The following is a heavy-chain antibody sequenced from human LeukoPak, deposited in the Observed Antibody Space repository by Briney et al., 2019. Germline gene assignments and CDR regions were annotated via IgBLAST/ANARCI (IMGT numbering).Heavy chain of an antibody. D-gene: IGHD4-11*01. Sequence: GASVNVSCKASGYTFTGYNMHGVRQAPGQGLEWMGWINPNNGGTIYVQKFRGRVTMTRDTSISTAYMELSSLRSDDTAVYYCARPLNDYTFDYWGQETLVTVSS. CDR2: INPNNGGT. V-gene: IGHV1-2*02. CDR1: GYTFTGYN. CDR3: ARPLNDYTFDY. J-gene: IGHJ4*02.